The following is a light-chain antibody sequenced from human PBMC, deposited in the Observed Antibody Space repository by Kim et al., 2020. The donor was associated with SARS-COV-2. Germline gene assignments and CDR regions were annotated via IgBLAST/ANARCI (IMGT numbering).Light chain of an antibody. Sequence: PEPTTSVTCSGDKLGDKYACWYQQKPGQSPVLVIYQDSKRPSGIPERFSGSNSGNTATLTISGTQAMDEADYYCQAWDSSTAGWVFGGGTQLTVL. J-gene: IGLJ3*02. CDR3: QAWDSSTAGWV. V-gene: IGLV3-1*01. CDR1: KLGDKY. CDR2: QDS.